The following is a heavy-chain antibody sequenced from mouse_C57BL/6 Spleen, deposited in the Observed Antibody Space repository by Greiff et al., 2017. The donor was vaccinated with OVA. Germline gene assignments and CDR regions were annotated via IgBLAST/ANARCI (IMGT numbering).Heavy chain of an antibody. D-gene: IGHD1-1*01. V-gene: IGHV1-82*01. Sequence: LQESGPELVKPGASVKISCKASGYAFSSSWMNWVKQRPGKGLEWIGRIYPGDGDTNYNGKFKGKATLTADKSSSTAYMQLSSLTSEDSAVYFCARSANYFHWGQGTLVTVSA. CDR1: GYAFSSSW. CDR2: IYPGDGDT. CDR3: ARSANYFH. J-gene: IGHJ3*01.